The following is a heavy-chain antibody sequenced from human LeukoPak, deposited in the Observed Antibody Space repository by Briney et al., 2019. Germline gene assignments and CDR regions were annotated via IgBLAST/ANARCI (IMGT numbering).Heavy chain of an antibody. Sequence: PGGSLRLSCAASGFTFSSYNMNWVRQAPGKGLEWVSSISTSGIYIYYADSLKGRFTISRDNAKNSLYLQMNSLRAEDTAVYYCARETTYYDYVWGSYNAYAFDIWGQGTMVTVSS. J-gene: IGHJ3*02. D-gene: IGHD3-16*01. CDR3: ARETTYYDYVWGSYNAYAFDI. CDR2: ISTSGIYI. V-gene: IGHV3-21*01. CDR1: GFTFSSYN.